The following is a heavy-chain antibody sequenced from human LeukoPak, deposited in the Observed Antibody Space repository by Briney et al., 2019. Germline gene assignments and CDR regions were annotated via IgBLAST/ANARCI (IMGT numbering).Heavy chain of an antibody. Sequence: GGSLRLSCAASGFTFSNYAMSWVRQAPGKGLEWVSVIYSGGSTYYADSVKGRFTISRDNSKNTLYLQMNSLRAEDTAVYYCARDQPFQHGGQGTLVTVSS. CDR3: ARDQPFQH. V-gene: IGHV3-66*01. J-gene: IGHJ1*01. CDR1: GFTFSNYA. CDR2: IYSGGST.